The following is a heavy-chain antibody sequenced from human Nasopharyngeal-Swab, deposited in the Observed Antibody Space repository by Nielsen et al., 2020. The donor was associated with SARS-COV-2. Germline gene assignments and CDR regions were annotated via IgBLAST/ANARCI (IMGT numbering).Heavy chain of an antibody. CDR3: ARVLGSIVVVPAAMPVYAFDI. CDR2: IYYSGST. V-gene: IGHV4-59*01. J-gene: IGHJ3*02. D-gene: IGHD2-2*01. Sequence: RQAPGKGLEWIGYIYYSGSTNYNPSLKSRVTISVDTSKNQFSLKLSSVTAADTAVYYCARVLGSIVVVPAAMPVYAFDIWGQGTMVTVSS.